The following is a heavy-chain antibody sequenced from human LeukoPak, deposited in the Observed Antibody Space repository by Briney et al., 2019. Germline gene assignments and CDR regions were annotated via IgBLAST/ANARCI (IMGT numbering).Heavy chain of an antibody. D-gene: IGHD6-13*01. CDR1: GGSFSGYY. Sequence: SETLSLTCAVYGGSFSGYYWSWIRQPPGKGLEWIGEINHSGSTNYNPSLKSRVTISVDTSKNQFSLKLSSVTAADTAVYYRARGGIAAQIDYWGQGTLVTVSS. J-gene: IGHJ4*02. CDR3: ARGGIAAQIDY. V-gene: IGHV4-34*01. CDR2: INHSGST.